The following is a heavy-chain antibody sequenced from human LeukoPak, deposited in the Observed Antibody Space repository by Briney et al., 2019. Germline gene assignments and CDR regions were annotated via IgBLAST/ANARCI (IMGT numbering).Heavy chain of an antibody. D-gene: IGHD3-22*01. CDR2: ISSSSSYI. V-gene: IGHV3-21*01. Sequence: PGGSLRLSCAASGFTFSSYSMNWVRQAPGKGLEWVSSISSSSSYIYYADSVKGRSTISRDNAKNSLYLQMNSLRAEDTAVYYCAREPPLSFYYDSSGHYPFDYWGQGTLVTVSS. CDR1: GFTFSSYS. J-gene: IGHJ4*02. CDR3: AREPPLSFYYDSSGHYPFDY.